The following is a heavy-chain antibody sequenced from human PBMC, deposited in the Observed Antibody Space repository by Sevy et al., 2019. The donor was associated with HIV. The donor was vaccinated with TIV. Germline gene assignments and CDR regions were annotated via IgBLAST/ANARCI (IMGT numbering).Heavy chain of an antibody. CDR2: ILYDGSNK. CDR3: ARGLAALPGYYYGMDV. V-gene: IGHV3-30*03. D-gene: IGHD6-6*01. Sequence: GGSLRLSCAASRFTFSSYGMHWVRQAPGKGLEWVAVILYDGSNKYYSDSVKGRFTISRDNSKNTLYLQMNSLRAGDTAVYYCARGLAALPGYYYGMDVWGQGTAVTVSS. J-gene: IGHJ6*02. CDR1: RFTFSSYG.